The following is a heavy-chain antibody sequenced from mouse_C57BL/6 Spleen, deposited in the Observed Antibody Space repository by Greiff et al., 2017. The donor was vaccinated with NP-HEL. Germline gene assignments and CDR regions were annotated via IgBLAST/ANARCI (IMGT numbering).Heavy chain of an antibody. CDR2: IYPGSGST. Sequence: QVQLQQPGAELVKPGASVKMSCKASGYTFTSYWITWVKQRPGQGLEWIGEIYPGSGSTNYNEKFKSKATLTVDKSSSTAYMQLSSLTSEDSAVYYCSRYDYDGYFDGWGTGTTVTVAS. J-gene: IGHJ1*03. V-gene: IGHV1-55*01. CDR3: SRYDYDGYFDG. D-gene: IGHD2-4*01. CDR1: GYTFTSYW.